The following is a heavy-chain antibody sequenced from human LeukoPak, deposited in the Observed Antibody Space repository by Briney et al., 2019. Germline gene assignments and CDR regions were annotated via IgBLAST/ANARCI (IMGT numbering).Heavy chain of an antibody. Sequence: LSLTCTVSGGSISSSSYYWGWIRQPPGKGLEWVGRTRNKAKSYTTEYAASVKGRFTISRDDSNNSLYLQMNSLKTEDTAVYYCARAGSILDYYYYMDVWGKGTTVTVSS. J-gene: IGHJ6*03. D-gene: IGHD3-9*01. CDR2: TRNKAKSYTT. CDR1: GGSISSSSYY. V-gene: IGHV3-72*01. CDR3: ARAGSILDYYYYMDV.